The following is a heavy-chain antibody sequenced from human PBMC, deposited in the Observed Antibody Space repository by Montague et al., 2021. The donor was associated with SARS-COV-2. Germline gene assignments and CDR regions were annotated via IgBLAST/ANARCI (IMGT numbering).Heavy chain of an antibody. CDR3: ARDSGYCDSSGYSYDAFDI. Sequence: TLSLTCTVSGGSISSGGYYWSWIRQHPGKGLEWIGYNYHTGSTHYTPSLKSRVTIPKATSKNHFSLNLSSVTAADSAVYYCARDSGYCDSSGYSYDAFDIWGQGTKVTVSS. CDR1: GGSISSGGYY. J-gene: IGHJ3*02. D-gene: IGHD3-22*01. CDR2: NYHTGST. V-gene: IGHV4-31*03.